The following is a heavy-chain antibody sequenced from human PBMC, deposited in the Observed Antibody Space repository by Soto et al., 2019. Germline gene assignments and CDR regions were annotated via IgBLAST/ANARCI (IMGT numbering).Heavy chain of an antibody. CDR1: GFTFSSYA. D-gene: IGHD2-2*01. J-gene: IGHJ6*02. CDR3: ARSGAVPGYYYGMDV. Sequence: GGSLRLSCAASGFTFSSYAMHWVRQAPGKGLEWVAVISYDGSNKYYADSVKGRFTISRDNSKNTLYLQMNSLRAEDTAVYYCARSGAVPGYYYGMDVWGQGTTVTVSS. CDR2: ISYDGSNK. V-gene: IGHV3-30-3*01.